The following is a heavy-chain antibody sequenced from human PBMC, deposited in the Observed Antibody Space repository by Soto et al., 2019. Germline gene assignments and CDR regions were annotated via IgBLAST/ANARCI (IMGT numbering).Heavy chain of an antibody. D-gene: IGHD2-8*01. CDR1: GFTFSSYG. Sequence: VGSLRLSCAASGFTFSSYGMHWVRQAPGKGLEWVAVISYDGSNKYYADSVKGRFTISRDNSKNTLYLQMNSLRAEDTAVYYCAKLGGMVYARYYYYGMDVWGQGTTVTVSS. CDR2: ISYDGSNK. V-gene: IGHV3-30*18. CDR3: AKLGGMVYARYYYYGMDV. J-gene: IGHJ6*02.